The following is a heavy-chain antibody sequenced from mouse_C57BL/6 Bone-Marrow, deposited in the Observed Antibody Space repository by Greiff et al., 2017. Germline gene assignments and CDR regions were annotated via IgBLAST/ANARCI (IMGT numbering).Heavy chain of an antibody. V-gene: IGHV1-55*01. CDR1: GYTFTSYW. CDR3: ARHYSSNCWYFDV. J-gene: IGHJ1*03. Sequence: QVQLKQSGAELVKPGASVKMSCKASGYTFTSYWITWVKQRPGQGLEWIGEIYPGSGSTNYNEKFKSKATLTVDTSSSTAYMQLSSLTSEDSAVYDCARHYSSNCWYFDVWGRGTTTTVSA. D-gene: IGHD2-5*01. CDR2: IYPGSGST.